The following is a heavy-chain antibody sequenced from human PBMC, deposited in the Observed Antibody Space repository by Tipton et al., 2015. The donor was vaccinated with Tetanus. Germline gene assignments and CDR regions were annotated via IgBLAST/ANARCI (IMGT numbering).Heavy chain of an antibody. V-gene: IGHV4-39*01. CDR2: IYYNGNM. J-gene: IGHJ5*02. Sequence: TLSLTCTVSRGSTNSGTFYWDWIRQPPGKGLEWIGNIYYNGNMLENPSLKGRVTLSLDKSKNQFSLNLTSVTAADTAVYYCARTADNWFDPWGQGILVTVSS. D-gene: IGHD2-21*02. CDR3: ARTADNWFDP. CDR1: RGSTNSGTFY.